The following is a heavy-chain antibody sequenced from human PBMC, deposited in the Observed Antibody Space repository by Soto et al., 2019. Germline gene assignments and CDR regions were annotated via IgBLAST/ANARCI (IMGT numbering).Heavy chain of an antibody. V-gene: IGHV1-2*02. J-gene: IGHJ4*02. Sequence: ASVNVSCKASGYTFTGCDIHWGRQAPGQGLECMGWINPNGGGTNYAQKFQGRVTMTRDTSISTAYMELSRLRSDDTAVYYCARDRGGWYVVRGQGTLVTVSS. CDR2: INPNGGGT. CDR1: GYTFTGCD. CDR3: ARDRGGWYVV. D-gene: IGHD6-19*01.